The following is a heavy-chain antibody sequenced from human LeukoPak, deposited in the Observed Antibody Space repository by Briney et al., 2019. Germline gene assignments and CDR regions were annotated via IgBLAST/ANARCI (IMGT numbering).Heavy chain of an antibody. CDR2: IYYSGST. V-gene: IGHV4-59*01. J-gene: IGHJ4*02. Sequence: SETLSLTCTVSGGSISSYYWSWIRQPPGKGLEWIGYIYYSGSTNYNPSLKSRVTISVDTSKNQFSLKLSSVTAADTAVYCCARSSPTINGEDYFDYWGQGTLVTVSS. D-gene: IGHD5-24*01. CDR3: ARSSPTINGEDYFDY. CDR1: GGSISSYY.